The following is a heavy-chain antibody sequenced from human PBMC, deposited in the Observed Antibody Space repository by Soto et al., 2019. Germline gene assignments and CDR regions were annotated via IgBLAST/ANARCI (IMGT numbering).Heavy chain of an antibody. CDR1: GFTFNNYA. Sequence: EVQLLESGGGLVQPGGSLRLSCAASGFTFNNYAMTWVRQAPGKGLEWVSGISGGGDTTSYAGSVKGRVTVSRDGCKNALYLRMSSRRAEDTALYYCAKGRGGAGSLSPRVDFWGQGTLVTVSS. CDR2: ISGGGDTT. CDR3: AKGRGGAGSLSPRVDF. V-gene: IGHV3-23*01. J-gene: IGHJ4*02. D-gene: IGHD3-10*01.